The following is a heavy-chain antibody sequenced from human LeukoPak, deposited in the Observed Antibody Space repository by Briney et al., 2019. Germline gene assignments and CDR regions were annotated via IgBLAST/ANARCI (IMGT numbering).Heavy chain of an antibody. D-gene: IGHD3-22*01. CDR2: IRYDGSNK. J-gene: IGHJ4*02. CDR3: AKDPTHYRVWDYYEAIGLSY. CDR1: GFTFSSYG. Sequence: GGSLRLSCAASGFTFSSYGMHWVRQAPGKGLEWVAFIRYDGSNKYYADSVKGRFTISRDNSKNTLYLQMNCLRAEDTAVYYCAKDPTHYRVWDYYEAIGLSYWGQGTLVTVSS. V-gene: IGHV3-30*02.